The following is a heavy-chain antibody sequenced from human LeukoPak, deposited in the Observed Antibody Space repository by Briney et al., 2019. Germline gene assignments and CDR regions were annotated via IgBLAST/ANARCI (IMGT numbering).Heavy chain of an antibody. CDR3: ARDGGSATRYNYYYYYMDV. V-gene: IGHV3-9*01. J-gene: IGHJ6*03. CDR2: ISWNSGSI. Sequence: YPGGSLRLSCAASGFTFDDYAMHWVRQAPGKGLEWVSGISWNSGSIGYADSVKGRFTISRDNAKNSLYLQMNSLRAEDTALYYCARDGGSATRYNYYYYYMDVWGKGTTVTVSS. D-gene: IGHD1-26*01. CDR1: GFTFDDYA.